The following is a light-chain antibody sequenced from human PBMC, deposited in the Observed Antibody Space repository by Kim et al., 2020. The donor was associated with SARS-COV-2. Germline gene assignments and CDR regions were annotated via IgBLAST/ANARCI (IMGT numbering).Light chain of an antibody. Sequence: DLVLTQTPVSLAVAPGEPASISCRSSRTLVYGDDTNTDLDWYVQKPGQSPQLLISTLSFRASGVPDRFSGSGSRTDFTLKISRVEADDVGIYYCMQRVEFPYTFGQGTKLEIK. CDR2: TLS. CDR1: RTLVYGDDTNTD. J-gene: IGKJ2*01. V-gene: IGKV2-40*01. CDR3: MQRVEFPYT.